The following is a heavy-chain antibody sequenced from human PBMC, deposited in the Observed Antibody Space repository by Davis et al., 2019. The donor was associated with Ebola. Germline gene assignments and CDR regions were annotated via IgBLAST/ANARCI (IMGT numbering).Heavy chain of an antibody. CDR3: ARPLKEVVVAATLPNYYYYGMDV. V-gene: IGHV3-73*01. CDR1: GFTFSGSA. D-gene: IGHD2-15*01. CDR2: IRSKANSYAT. Sequence: GESLKISCAASGFTFSGSAMHWVRQASGKGLEWVGRIRSKANSYATAYAASVKGRFTISRDDSKNTLYLQMNSLRAEDTAVYYCARPLKEVVVAATLPNYYYYGMDVWGQGTTVTVSS. J-gene: IGHJ6*02.